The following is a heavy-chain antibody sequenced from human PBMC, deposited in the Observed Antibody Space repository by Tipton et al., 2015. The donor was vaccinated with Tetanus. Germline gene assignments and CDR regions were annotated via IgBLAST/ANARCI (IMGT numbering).Heavy chain of an antibody. CDR1: GALLTTGGYS. Sequence: TLSLTCNVTGALLTTGGYSWGWIRQPPGQGLEWIGYIYQTGSTYFNPSLRSRLTMSFKMSKNQFSLKLTSATAADTAVYSCAGGLVRWCEPWGRGTLVSVSS. CDR3: AGGLVRWCEP. V-gene: IGHV4-30-2*01. D-gene: IGHD3-10*01. CDR2: IYQTGST. J-gene: IGHJ5*02.